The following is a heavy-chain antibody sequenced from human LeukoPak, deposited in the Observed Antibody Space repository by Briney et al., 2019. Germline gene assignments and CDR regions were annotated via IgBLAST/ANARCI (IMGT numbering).Heavy chain of an antibody. CDR2: ISGSGGST. V-gene: IGHV3-23*01. CDR3: AKIPDILTGYYADY. Sequence: GGSLRLSCAASGFTFSSYAMSWVRQAPGKGLEWVSAISGSGGSTYYADSVKGRFTISRDNSKNTLYLQMNSLRAEDTAVYYCAKIPDILTGYYADYRRQGTLVTVSS. D-gene: IGHD3-9*01. CDR1: GFTFSSYA. J-gene: IGHJ4*02.